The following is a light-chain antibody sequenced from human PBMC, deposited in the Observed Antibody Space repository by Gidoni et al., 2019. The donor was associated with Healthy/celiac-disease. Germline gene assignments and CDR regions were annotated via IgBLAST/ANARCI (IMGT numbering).Light chain of an antibody. CDR2: QDS. CDR1: KLGDKY. V-gene: IGLV3-1*01. J-gene: IGLJ2*01. CDR3: QAWHSSTVV. Sequence: SYELTPPPSVSVSPGQTASITCSGDKLGDKYACWYQPKPGQSPVLVIYQDSKPPSGIPQRFSGSNPANTATLTISGTQAMDEADYYCQAWHSSTVVFGGWTKLTVL.